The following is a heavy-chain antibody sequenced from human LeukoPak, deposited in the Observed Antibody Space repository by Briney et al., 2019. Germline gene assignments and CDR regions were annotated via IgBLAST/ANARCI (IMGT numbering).Heavy chain of an antibody. D-gene: IGHD4-17*01. Sequence: GGSLRLSXAASGFTFSSYSMNWVSQAPGKGLEWVSSISSSSSYIYYADSVKGRFTISRDNAKNSLYLQMNSLRAEDTAVYYCARDSYGDYSPWGQGTLVTVSS. V-gene: IGHV3-21*01. CDR1: GFTFSSYS. J-gene: IGHJ4*02. CDR2: ISSSSSYI. CDR3: ARDSYGDYSP.